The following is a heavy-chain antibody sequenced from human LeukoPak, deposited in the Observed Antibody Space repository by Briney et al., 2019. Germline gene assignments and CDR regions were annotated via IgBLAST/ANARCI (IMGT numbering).Heavy chain of an antibody. CDR3: ARAVSYYGSEQGYMDV. Sequence: PGGSLRLSCAASGFTFSSYWMSWVRQAPGKGLEWVANIKQDGSEKYYVDSVKGRFTISRDNAKNSLYLQMNSLRAEDTAVYYCARAVSYYGSEQGYMDVWGKGTTVTISS. CDR1: GFTFSSYW. CDR2: IKQDGSEK. V-gene: IGHV3-7*01. D-gene: IGHD3-10*01. J-gene: IGHJ6*03.